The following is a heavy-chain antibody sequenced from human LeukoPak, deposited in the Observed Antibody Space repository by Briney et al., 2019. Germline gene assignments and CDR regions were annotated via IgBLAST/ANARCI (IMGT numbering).Heavy chain of an antibody. CDR1: GGSISSSSYY. V-gene: IGHV4-39*07. Sequence: PSETLSLTCTVSGGSISSSSYYWGWIRQPPGKGLEWIGSIYYSGSTYYNPSLKSRVTISVDTSKNQFSLKLSSVTAADTAVYYCARSEMATIYWYFDLWGRGTLVTVSS. D-gene: IGHD5-24*01. CDR3: ARSEMATIYWYFDL. CDR2: IYYSGST. J-gene: IGHJ2*01.